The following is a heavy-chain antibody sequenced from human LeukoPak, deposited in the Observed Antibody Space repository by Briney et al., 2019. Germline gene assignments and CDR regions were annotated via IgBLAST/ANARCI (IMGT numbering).Heavy chain of an antibody. CDR1: GFTFSDYS. CDR2: ISHSSSYT. D-gene: IGHD2-2*03. Sequence: GGSLRLSCAASGFTFSDYSMNWVRQAPGKGLEWVSSISHSSSYTYYAVSVKGRFTISRDNAKNSLYLQMNSLRVEDTAVYYCARVDGPWGQGTLVTVSS. CDR3: ARVDGP. V-gene: IGHV3-21*01. J-gene: IGHJ5*02.